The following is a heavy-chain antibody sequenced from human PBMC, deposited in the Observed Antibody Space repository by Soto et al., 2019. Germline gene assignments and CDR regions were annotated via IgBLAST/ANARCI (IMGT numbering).Heavy chain of an antibody. J-gene: IGHJ3*02. CDR2: MNPNSGNT. D-gene: IGHD3-22*01. V-gene: IGHV1-8*01. Sequence: APVKVSCKASGYTFTSYDINWVRQATGQGLEWMGWMNPNSGNTGYAQKFQGRVTMTRNTSISTAYMELSSLRSEDTAVYYCARLSWYYYDSSGYPTDAFDIWGQGTMVTVS. CDR3: ARLSWYYYDSSGYPTDAFDI. CDR1: GYTFTSYD.